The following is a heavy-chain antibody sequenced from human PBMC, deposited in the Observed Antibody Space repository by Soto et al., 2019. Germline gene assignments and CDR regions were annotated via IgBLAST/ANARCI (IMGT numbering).Heavy chain of an antibody. V-gene: IGHV3-33*01. J-gene: IGHJ4*02. Sequence: GGSLRLSCAASGFTFSSYGMHWVRQAPGKGLEWVAVIWYDGSNKYYADSVKGRFTISRDNSKNTLYLQMNSLRAEDTAVYYCARTTYGDYGSFDYWGQGTLVTVSS. CDR1: GFTFSSYG. CDR3: ARTTYGDYGSFDY. CDR2: IWYDGSNK. D-gene: IGHD4-17*01.